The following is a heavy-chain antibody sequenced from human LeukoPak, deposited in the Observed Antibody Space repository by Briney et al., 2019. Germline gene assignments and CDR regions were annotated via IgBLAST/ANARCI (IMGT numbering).Heavy chain of an antibody. CDR1: GFTFSSYE. D-gene: IGHD4-11*01. J-gene: IGHJ5*02. CDR2: ISSSGSTI. V-gene: IGHV3-48*03. CDR3: ASKTVTTGGYNWFDP. Sequence: GGSLRLSCAASGFTFSSYEMNWVRQAPGKGLEWVSYISSSGSTIYYADSVKGRFTISRDNAKNSLYLQMNSLRAEDTAVYYCASKTVTTGGYNWFDPWGQGTLVTVSS.